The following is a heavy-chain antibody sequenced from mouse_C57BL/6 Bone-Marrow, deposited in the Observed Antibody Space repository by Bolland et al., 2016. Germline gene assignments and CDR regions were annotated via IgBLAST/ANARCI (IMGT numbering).Heavy chain of an antibody. V-gene: IGHV1-26*01. CDR2: GGT. J-gene: IGHJ4*01. CDR3: ATGAMDY. Sequence: GGTSYNQKFKGKATLTVDKSSSTAYMELRSLTSEDSAVYYCATGAMDYWGQGTS.